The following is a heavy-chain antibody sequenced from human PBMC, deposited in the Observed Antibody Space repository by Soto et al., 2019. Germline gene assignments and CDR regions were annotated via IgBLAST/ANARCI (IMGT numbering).Heavy chain of an antibody. V-gene: IGHV3-11*06. D-gene: IGHD2-8*01. CDR3: ARDLRFSSTNYFDF. J-gene: IGHJ4*02. CDR1: GFLFTDYY. Sequence: GGSLRLFCTASGFLFTDYYMSWIRQPPGKGLEWLAYIDGSSDYTNSADSVKGRFTISRDNAKNSVFLQMNNLRADDTAVYYCARDLRFSSTNYFDFWGRGTLVTVSS. CDR2: IDGSSDYT.